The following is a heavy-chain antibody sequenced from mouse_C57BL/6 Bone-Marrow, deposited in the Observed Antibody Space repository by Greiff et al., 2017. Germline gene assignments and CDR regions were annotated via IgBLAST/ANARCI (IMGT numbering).Heavy chain of an antibody. CDR2: ISDGGSYT. J-gene: IGHJ2*01. CDR1: GFTFSSYA. D-gene: IGHD1-1*01. CDR3: ARESITTRVYFDY. Sequence: DVMLVESGGGLVKPGGSLKLSCAASGFTFSSYAMSWVRQTPEKRLEWVATISDGGSYTYYPDNVKGRFTISRDNAKNNLYLQMSHLKSEDTAMYYCARESITTRVYFDYWGQGTTLTVSS. V-gene: IGHV5-4*01.